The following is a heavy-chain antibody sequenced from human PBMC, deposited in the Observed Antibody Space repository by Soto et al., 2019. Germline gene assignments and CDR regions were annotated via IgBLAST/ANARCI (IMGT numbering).Heavy chain of an antibody. D-gene: IGHD6-6*01. Sequence: ASVKVSCKASGYTFTSYGISWVRQAPGQGLEWMGWISAYNGNTNYAQKLQGRVTMTTDNSKNTLYLQMNSLRADDTAVYYCAKDGIAARLSYWGQGTLVTVSS. CDR1: GYTFTSYG. CDR2: ISAYNGNT. J-gene: IGHJ4*02. CDR3: AKDGIAARLSY. V-gene: IGHV1-18*01.